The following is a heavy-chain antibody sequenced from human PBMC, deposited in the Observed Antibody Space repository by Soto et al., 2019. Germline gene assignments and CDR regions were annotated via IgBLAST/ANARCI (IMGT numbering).Heavy chain of an antibody. CDR3: ARGSEYGDYPYYYYYGMDV. Sequence: SETLSLTCTVSGGSISSSSYYWGWIRQPPGKGLEWIGSIYYSGSTYYNPSLKSRVTISVDTSKNQFSLKPSSVTAADTAVYYCARGSEYGDYPYYYYYGMDVWGQGTTVTVSS. J-gene: IGHJ6*02. D-gene: IGHD4-17*01. CDR2: IYYSGST. CDR1: GGSISSSSYY. V-gene: IGHV4-39*01.